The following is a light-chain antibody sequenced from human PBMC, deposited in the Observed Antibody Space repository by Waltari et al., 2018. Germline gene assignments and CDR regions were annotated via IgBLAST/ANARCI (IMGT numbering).Light chain of an antibody. CDR3: QQYNTYPWT. CDR1: QSISSW. V-gene: IGKV1-5*01. J-gene: IGKJ1*01. Sequence: DIQMTQYPSTVSASVGDRVTITCRASQSISSWLAWYQQKPGKAPKLLIYDASSLESGVPSRFSGSGSGTEFTLTISSLQPDDFAAYYCQQYNTYPWTFGQGTKVEIK. CDR2: DAS.